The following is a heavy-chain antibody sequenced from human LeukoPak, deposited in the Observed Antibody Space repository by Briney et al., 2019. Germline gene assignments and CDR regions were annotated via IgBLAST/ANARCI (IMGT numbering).Heavy chain of an antibody. D-gene: IGHD1-26*01. Sequence: GGSLRLSCAASGFTFSSYAMNWVRQDRGKGLEWGSAISGSGGSTYNADSVKGRFTISRDNSKNTLYLQMTSLRADDTAVYYCAKAIVGVSISDYWGQGTLVTVSS. J-gene: IGHJ4*02. V-gene: IGHV3-23*01. CDR1: GFTFSSYA. CDR3: AKAIVGVSISDY. CDR2: ISGSGGST.